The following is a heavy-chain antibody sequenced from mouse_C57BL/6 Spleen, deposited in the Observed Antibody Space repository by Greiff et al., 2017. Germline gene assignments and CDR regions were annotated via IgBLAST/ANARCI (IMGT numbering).Heavy chain of an antibody. V-gene: IGHV1-47*01. Sequence: QVQLQQPGAELVKPGASVKMSCKASGYTFTTYPIEWMKQNHGKSLEWIGNFHPYNDDTKYNEKFKGKATLTVEKSSSTVYLELSRLTSDDSAVYYCARAPSYYGSSYWYFDVWGTGTTVTVSS. D-gene: IGHD1-1*01. J-gene: IGHJ1*03. CDR2: FHPYNDDT. CDR1: GYTFTTYP. CDR3: ARAPSYYGSSYWYFDV.